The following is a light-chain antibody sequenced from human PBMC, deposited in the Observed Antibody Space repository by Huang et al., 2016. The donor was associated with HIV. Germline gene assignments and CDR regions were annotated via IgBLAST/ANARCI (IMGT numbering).Light chain of an antibody. CDR2: GAS. CDR1: QSFSNN. J-gene: IGKJ1*01. Sequence: EIVMTQSPGTLSVSPGERATLSCRASQSFSNNLAWYQQKPGQAPRLLIYGASTRATGIPARFSGSGSGTEFTLTISSLQSEDFAVYYCQQYNNWPRGTFGQGTKVEMK. V-gene: IGKV3-15*01. CDR3: QQYNNWPRGT.